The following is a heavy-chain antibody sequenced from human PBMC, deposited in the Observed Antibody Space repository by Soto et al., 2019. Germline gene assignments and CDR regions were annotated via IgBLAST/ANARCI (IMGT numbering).Heavy chain of an antibody. CDR2: IYNSGTT. D-gene: IGHD4-17*01. Sequence: QMQLQESGPGLVKASETLSLTCSVSGDSFSNYYWAWIRQAPGKGLEWIGSIYNSGTTNYNPSLKSRVIISIESSKSQFSLRLNSVTVSDSAVYYCASGAPSRYWGQGILVTVSS. CDR3: ASGAPSRY. V-gene: IGHV4-59*08. CDR1: GDSFSNYY. J-gene: IGHJ4*02.